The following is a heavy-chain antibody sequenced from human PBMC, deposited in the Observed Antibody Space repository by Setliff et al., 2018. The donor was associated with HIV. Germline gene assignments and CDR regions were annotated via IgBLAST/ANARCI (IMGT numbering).Heavy chain of an antibody. CDR3: ARDRSNWNYGKNYMDV. V-gene: IGHV4-34*01. J-gene: IGHJ6*03. CDR2: IDHSGST. Sequence: SETLSLTCAVYGGSVSGYYWSWIRQPPGKGLEWIGEIDHSGSTNYNPSLKSRVTISVDTSKNQFSLKLSSVTAADTAVNYCARDRSNWNYGKNYMDVWGKGTTVTVSS. CDR1: GGSVSGYY. D-gene: IGHD1-7*01.